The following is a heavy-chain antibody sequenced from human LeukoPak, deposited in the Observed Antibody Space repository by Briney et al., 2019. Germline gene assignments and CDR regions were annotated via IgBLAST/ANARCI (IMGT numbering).Heavy chain of an antibody. V-gene: IGHV4-30-4*08. CDR2: IYYSGST. CDR3: ARSGYGACFDY. J-gene: IGHJ4*02. D-gene: IGHD5-12*01. Sequence: SETLSLTCTVSGGSISSGDYYWSWIRQPPGKGLEWIGYIYYSGSTYYNPSLKGRVTISVDTSKNQFSLKLSSVTAADTAVYYCARSGYGACFDYWGQGTLVTVSS. CDR1: GGSISSGDYY.